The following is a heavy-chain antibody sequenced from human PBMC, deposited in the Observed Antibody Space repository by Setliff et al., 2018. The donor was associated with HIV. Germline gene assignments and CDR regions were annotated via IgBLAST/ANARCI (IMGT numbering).Heavy chain of an antibody. Sequence: PSETLSLTFTVSGGSISSGSYYWSWIRQPAGKGLEWIGHIYTSGSTNYNPSLKSRVTISVDTSKNQFSLKLSSVTAADTAVYYCAREMYYYDSSGYYFPDYWGRGTLVTVSS. CDR2: IYTSGST. CDR1: GGSISSGSYY. CDR3: AREMYYYDSSGYYFPDY. V-gene: IGHV4-61*09. J-gene: IGHJ4*02. D-gene: IGHD3-22*01.